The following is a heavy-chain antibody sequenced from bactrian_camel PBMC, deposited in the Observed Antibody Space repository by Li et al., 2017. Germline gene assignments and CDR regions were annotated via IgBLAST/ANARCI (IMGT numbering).Heavy chain of an antibody. Sequence: VQLVESGGGSVQTGGSLTLSCTASDPSFRSNCMGWFRQAPGKEREGVAVIDSDGTASYADYVQGRFTISKDNGKNALYLQMNSLKPEDTAMYYCAATYRGGPLPSIHRNDFRFWGQGTQVTVS. V-gene: IGHV3S57*01. D-gene: IGHD4*01. CDR3: AATYRGGPLPSIHRNDFRF. J-gene: IGHJ6*01. CDR1: DPSFRSNC. CDR2: IDSDGTA.